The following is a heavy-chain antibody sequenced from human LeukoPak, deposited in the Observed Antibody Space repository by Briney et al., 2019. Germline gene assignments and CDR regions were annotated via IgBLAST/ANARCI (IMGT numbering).Heavy chain of an antibody. J-gene: IGHJ4*02. CDR2: ISAYNGNT. D-gene: IGHD6-13*01. Sequence: ASVKVSCKASGYTFTSYGISWVRQAPGQGLEWMGWISAYNGNTNYAQKLQGRVTMTTDTSASTAYMELRSLRSDDTAVYYCARESPPCSSSWIPLDYWGQGTLVTVSS. V-gene: IGHV1-18*01. CDR3: ARESPPCSSSWIPLDY. CDR1: GYTFTSYG.